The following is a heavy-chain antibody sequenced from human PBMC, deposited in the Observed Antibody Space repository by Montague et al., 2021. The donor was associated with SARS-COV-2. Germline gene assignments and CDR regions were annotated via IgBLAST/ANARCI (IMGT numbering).Heavy chain of an antibody. CDR2: ISSSSSYI. CDR1: GFTFSSYS. D-gene: IGHD3-9*01. V-gene: IGHV3-21*01. Sequence: SLRLSCAASGFTFSSYSMNWVRQAQGKGLEWVSSISSSSSYIYYADSVKGRFTISRDNAKNSLYLQMNSLRAEDTAVYYCARDMYYDILTGYYTYWGQGTLVTVSS. J-gene: IGHJ4*02. CDR3: ARDMYYDILTGYYTY.